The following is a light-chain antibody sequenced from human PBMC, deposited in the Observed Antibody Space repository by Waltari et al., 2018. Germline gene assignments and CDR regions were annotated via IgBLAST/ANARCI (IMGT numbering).Light chain of an antibody. CDR1: SSDVGGFTA. J-gene: IGLJ1*01. CDR3: CSYTTSNTYV. Sequence: HSALTQPASVSGSPGQSITIPCTGTSSDVGGFTAVSWYQQPPGKAPKIVIYGVTRWPPGVSNRFSGSKSGNTATLTISGLQAEDEAEYYCCSYTTSNTYVFGTGTKVTVL. V-gene: IGLV2-14*03. CDR2: GVT.